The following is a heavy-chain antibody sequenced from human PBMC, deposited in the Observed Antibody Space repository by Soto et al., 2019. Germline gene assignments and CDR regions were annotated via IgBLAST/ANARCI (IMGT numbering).Heavy chain of an antibody. V-gene: IGHV3-9*01. Sequence: PGGSLRLSCAASGFTFDDYAMHWVRQAPGKGLEWVSGISWNSGSIAYADSVKGRFTISRDNARNSLFLQMNSLRAEDTALYYCAKDRGVTTSSVYYYGMDVWGKGTTVTVSS. CDR1: GFTFDDYA. D-gene: IGHD4-17*01. CDR3: AKDRGVTTSSVYYYGMDV. J-gene: IGHJ6*04. CDR2: ISWNSGSI.